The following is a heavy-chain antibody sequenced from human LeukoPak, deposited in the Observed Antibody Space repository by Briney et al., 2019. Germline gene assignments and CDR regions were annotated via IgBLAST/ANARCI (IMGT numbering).Heavy chain of an antibody. CDR1: GFTFSSYA. CDR3: ARELGTEGFWDY. V-gene: IGHV3-30*04. D-gene: IGHD3-3*01. CDR2: ISYDGSNK. Sequence: PGGSLRLSCAASGFTFSSYAMHWVRQAPGKGLEWVAVISYDGSNKYYADSVKGRFTISRDNSKNTLYLQMNSLRAEDTAVYYCARELGTEGFWDYWGQGTLVTVSS. J-gene: IGHJ4*02.